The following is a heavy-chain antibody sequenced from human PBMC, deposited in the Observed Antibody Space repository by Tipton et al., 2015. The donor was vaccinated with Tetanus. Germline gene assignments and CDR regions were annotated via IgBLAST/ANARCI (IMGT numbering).Heavy chain of an antibody. V-gene: IGHV1-46*01. J-gene: IGHJ4*02. Sequence: QSGPEVKKPGASVKVSCKASGYTFTSYYMHWVRQAPGQGLEWMGIINPSGGSTSYAQKFQGRVTMTRDTSTSTVYMELSSLRSEDTAVYYCARDGSLDDFWSNPTYYFDYWGQGTLVTVSS. CDR2: INPSGGST. D-gene: IGHD3-3*01. CDR1: GYTFTSYY. CDR3: ARDGSLDDFWSNPTYYFDY.